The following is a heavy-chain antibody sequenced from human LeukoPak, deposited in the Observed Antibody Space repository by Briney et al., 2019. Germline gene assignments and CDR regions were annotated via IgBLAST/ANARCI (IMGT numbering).Heavy chain of an antibody. D-gene: IGHD3-10*01. J-gene: IGHJ4*02. V-gene: IGHV4-30-4*01. CDR2: MYYSGST. CDR3: ARVLRGGYYGSGSYAVDY. CDR1: GGSISSGDYY. Sequence: PSEALSLTCTVSGGSISSGDYYWSWIRQPPGKGLEWIGYMYYSGSTHYNPSPKSRVTVSGDTSKNQFSLKLSSVTAADTAVYYCARVLRGGYYGSGSYAVDYWGQGTLVTVSS.